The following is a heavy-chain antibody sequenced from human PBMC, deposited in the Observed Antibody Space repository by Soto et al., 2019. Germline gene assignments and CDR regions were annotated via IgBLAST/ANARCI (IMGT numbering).Heavy chain of an antibody. Sequence: QVQLVQSGGEVKKPGASVKVSCKASGNIFTSNGFSWVRQAPGQGLEWMGWISAYTGGTNYPQKFQGRVTMTTDTSTSIAYMELRRLRSEDTAVYYCARVPHNLNWVPYGLDVWGQGTTVTVS. CDR2: ISAYTGGT. J-gene: IGHJ6*02. V-gene: IGHV1-18*04. CDR1: GNIFTSNG. CDR3: ARVPHNLNWVPYGLDV. D-gene: IGHD7-27*01.